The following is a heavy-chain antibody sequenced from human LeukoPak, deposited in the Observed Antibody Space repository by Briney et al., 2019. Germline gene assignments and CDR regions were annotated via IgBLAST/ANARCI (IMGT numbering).Heavy chain of an antibody. Sequence: GRSLRLSCAASGFTFSSYGMHWVRQAPGKGLEWVAVISYDGSNKCYADSVKGRFTISRDDSKNTLYLQMNSLRAEDTAVYYCAKTGAYGDYDTYYGMDVWGQGTTVTVSS. CDR2: ISYDGSNK. CDR1: GFTFSSYG. V-gene: IGHV3-30*18. D-gene: IGHD4-17*01. CDR3: AKTGAYGDYDTYYGMDV. J-gene: IGHJ6*02.